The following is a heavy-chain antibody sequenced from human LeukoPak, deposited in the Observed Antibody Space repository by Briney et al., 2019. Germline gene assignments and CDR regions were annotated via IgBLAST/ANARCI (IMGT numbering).Heavy chain of an antibody. D-gene: IGHD4-17*01. CDR1: GFTFSSYW. Sequence: PGGSLRLSCAASGFTFSSYWMHWVRQAPGKGLVWVSRINSDGSSISYADSVKGRFTISRDNSKNTLYLQMNSLRAEDTAVYYCAKDLKTTVTNFDYWGQGTLVTVSS. V-gene: IGHV3-74*01. J-gene: IGHJ4*02. CDR2: INSDGSSI. CDR3: AKDLKTTVTNFDY.